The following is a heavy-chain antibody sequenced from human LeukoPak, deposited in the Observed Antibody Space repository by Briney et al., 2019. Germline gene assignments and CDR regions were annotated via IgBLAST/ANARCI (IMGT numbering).Heavy chain of an antibody. CDR3: ARTTTRDGYIDNFDY. J-gene: IGHJ4*02. CDR2: IIPIFGTA. D-gene: IGHD5-24*01. Sequence: ASVKVSCKASGGTFSSYAISWVRQAPGQGLEWMGGIIPIFGTANYAQKFQGRVTITADESTSTAYMELSSLRSEDTAVYYCARTTTRDGYIDNFDYWGQGTLVAVSS. CDR1: GGTFSSYA. V-gene: IGHV1-69*13.